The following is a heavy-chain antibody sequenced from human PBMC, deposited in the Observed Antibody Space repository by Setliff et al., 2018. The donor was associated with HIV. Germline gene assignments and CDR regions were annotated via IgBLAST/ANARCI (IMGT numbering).Heavy chain of an antibody. D-gene: IGHD1-1*01. CDR2: ITGSSTT. J-gene: IGHJ3*01. CDR3: ARDHVVNGFDV. V-gene: IGHV3-48*01. CDR1: GFRFSVYS. Sequence: SLRLSCAASGFRFSVYSMHWVRQAPGKGLEWLSYITGSSTTYYAESVKGRFTISRDNARNSLYLQVNSLRVEDTAVYFCARDHVVNGFDVWGQGTMVTVSS.